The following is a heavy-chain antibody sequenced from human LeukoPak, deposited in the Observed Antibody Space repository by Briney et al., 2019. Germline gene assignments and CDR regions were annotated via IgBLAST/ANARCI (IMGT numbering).Heavy chain of an antibody. J-gene: IGHJ4*02. Sequence: PGRSLRLSCAASGFTFSSYGMHWVRQAPGKGLEWVAVIWYDGSNKYYADSVKGRFTISRDNSKNTLYLQMNSLRAEDTAVYYCARVIVFMSTGPHLDYWGQGTLAIVSS. V-gene: IGHV3-33*01. D-gene: IGHD3-16*01. CDR1: GFTFSSYG. CDR3: ARVIVFMSTGPHLDY. CDR2: IWYDGSNK.